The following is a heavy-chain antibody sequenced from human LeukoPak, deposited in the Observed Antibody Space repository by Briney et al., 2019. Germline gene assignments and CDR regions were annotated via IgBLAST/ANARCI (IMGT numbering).Heavy chain of an antibody. D-gene: IGHD3-9*01. Sequence: SETLSLTCTVSGGSISSYYWSWIRQPPGKGLEWIGYIYYSGSTNYNPSLKSRVTISVDTSKNQFSLKLSSVTAADTAVYYCARLYDYDILTGYYYYGMDVWGQGTTVTVSS. J-gene: IGHJ6*02. CDR1: GGSISSYY. CDR2: IYYSGST. CDR3: ARLYDYDILTGYYYYGMDV. V-gene: IGHV4-59*08.